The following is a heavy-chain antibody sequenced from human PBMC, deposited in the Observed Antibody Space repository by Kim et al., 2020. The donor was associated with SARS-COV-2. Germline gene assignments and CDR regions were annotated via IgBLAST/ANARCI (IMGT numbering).Heavy chain of an antibody. V-gene: IGHV3-9*01. CDR3: AKDNSYDILTGYPYY. J-gene: IGHJ4*02. D-gene: IGHD3-9*01. Sequence: DSVKGRFTSSRDNAKNSLYLQMNSLRAEDTALYYCAKDNSYDILTGYPYYWGQGTLVTVSS.